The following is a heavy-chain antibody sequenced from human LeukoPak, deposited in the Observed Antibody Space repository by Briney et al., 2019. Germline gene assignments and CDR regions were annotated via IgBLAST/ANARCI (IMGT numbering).Heavy chain of an antibody. CDR3: ARERRESITIFGVLNHPFDY. CDR1: GGTFSSYA. J-gene: IGHJ4*02. Sequence: SVKVSCKASGGTFSSYAISWVRQAPGQGLEWMGGIIPIFGTANYAQKFQGRVTITADESTSTAYMELSSLRSEDTAVYYCARERRESITIFGVLNHPFDYWGQGTLVTVSS. V-gene: IGHV1-69*13. D-gene: IGHD3-3*01. CDR2: IIPIFGTA.